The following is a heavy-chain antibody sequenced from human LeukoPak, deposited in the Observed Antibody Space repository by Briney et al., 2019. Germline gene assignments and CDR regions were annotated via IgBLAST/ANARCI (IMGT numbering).Heavy chain of an antibody. CDR1: GFTFSNYN. CDR3: ARGAAAGRREFDY. Sequence: GGSLRLSCAASGFTFSNYNMNWVRQAPGKGLEWVSSISSSSIYIYYADSVKGRFTISRDNTKNSLYLQMNSLRAEDTAVYYCARGAAAGRREFDYWGQGTLVTVSS. J-gene: IGHJ4*02. D-gene: IGHD6-13*01. V-gene: IGHV3-21*01. CDR2: ISSSSIYI.